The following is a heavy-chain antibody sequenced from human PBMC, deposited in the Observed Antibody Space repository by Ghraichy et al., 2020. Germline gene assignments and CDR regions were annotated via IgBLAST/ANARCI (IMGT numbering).Heavy chain of an antibody. CDR3: AKAAGVVVIANQAALDI. CDR2: ISGSGGST. V-gene: IGHV3-23*01. J-gene: IGHJ3*02. Sequence: GGSLRLSCAASGFTFSSYAMSWVRQAPGKGLEWVSVISGSGGSTYYADAVKGRFTISRDNSKNTLYLQMNSLRAEDTAVYYCAKAAGVVVIANQAALDIWDQGTIVTVSS. CDR1: GFTFSSYA. D-gene: IGHD2-21*01.